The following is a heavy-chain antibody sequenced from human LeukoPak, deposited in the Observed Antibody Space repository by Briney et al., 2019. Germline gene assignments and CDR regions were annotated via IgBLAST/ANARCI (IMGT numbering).Heavy chain of an antibody. V-gene: IGHV4-59*12. J-gene: IGHJ6*03. CDR3: ARDRSSTWDYYMDV. CDR2: IYYSGST. D-gene: IGHD2-2*01. CDR1: GGSISRYY. Sequence: ASETLSLTCIVSGGSISRYYWNWIRQPPGKGLEWIGYIYYSGSTNSNPSLKSRVTLSVDTSKNQFSLKLSSVTAADTAVYYCARDRSSTWDYYMDVWGKGTTVTVSS.